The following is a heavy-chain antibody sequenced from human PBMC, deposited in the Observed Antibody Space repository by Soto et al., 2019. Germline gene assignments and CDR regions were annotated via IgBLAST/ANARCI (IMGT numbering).Heavy chain of an antibody. Sequence: QVQVVESGGGVVQPGRSLRLSCAASGFTFSSFGMNWVRQAPGKGLEWVSLIWYDGSKKSYGDSVKGRFTISRDNSRNTVYLQMNSLRDDDTAVYYCARDSSYYSLWSGYYPSRNGMDVWGQGTAVTVSS. D-gene: IGHD3-3*01. J-gene: IGHJ6*02. CDR2: IWYDGSKK. CDR3: ARDSSYYSLWSGYYPSRNGMDV. CDR1: GFTFSSFG. V-gene: IGHV3-33*01.